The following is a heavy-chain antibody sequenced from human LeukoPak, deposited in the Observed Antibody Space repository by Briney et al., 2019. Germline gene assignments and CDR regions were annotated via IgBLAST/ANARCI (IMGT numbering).Heavy chain of an antibody. Sequence: PSETLSLTCTVSGGSISSYYWSWIRQPPGKGLEWIGYIYYSGSTNYNPSLKSRVTISVDTSKNQFSLKLSPVTAADTAVYYCARVKGYSNLALDYWGQGTLVTVSS. CDR2: IYYSGST. V-gene: IGHV4-59*01. D-gene: IGHD4-11*01. CDR3: ARVKGYSNLALDY. CDR1: GGSISSYY. J-gene: IGHJ4*02.